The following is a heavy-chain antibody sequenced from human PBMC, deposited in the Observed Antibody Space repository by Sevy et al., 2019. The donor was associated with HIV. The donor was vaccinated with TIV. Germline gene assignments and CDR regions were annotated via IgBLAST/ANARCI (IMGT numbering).Heavy chain of an antibody. D-gene: IGHD5-12*01. J-gene: IGHJ6*02. V-gene: IGHV3-23*01. CDR2: ISGSGGST. CDR3: TKEARTLYGLDV. Sequence: GGSLRLSCAASGFIFSTYTMTWVRQAPGKGLEWVSGISGSGGSTYYADSLKGRFTIFRDNSKNTVYLQMNSLRAEDTAVYYCTKEARTLYGLDVWGQGTTVTVSS. CDR1: GFIFSTYT.